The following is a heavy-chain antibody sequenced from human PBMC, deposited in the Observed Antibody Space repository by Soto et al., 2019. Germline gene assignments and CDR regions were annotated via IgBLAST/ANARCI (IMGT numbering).Heavy chain of an antibody. Sequence: GASVKVSCKASGYAFTSYGISWVRQAPGQGLEWMGWISAYNGNTNYAQKLQGRVTITADESTSTAYMELSSLRSEDTAVYYCARGVYCSSTSCRHYYYYGMDVWGQGTTVTVSS. V-gene: IGHV1-18*01. CDR2: ISAYNGNT. D-gene: IGHD2-2*01. CDR1: GYAFTSYG. CDR3: ARGVYCSSTSCRHYYYYGMDV. J-gene: IGHJ6*02.